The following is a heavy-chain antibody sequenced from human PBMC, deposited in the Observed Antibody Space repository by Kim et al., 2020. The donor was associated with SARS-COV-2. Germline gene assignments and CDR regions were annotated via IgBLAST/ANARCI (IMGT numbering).Heavy chain of an antibody. J-gene: IGHJ5*02. Sequence: SETLSLTCSVSGDSMILYQWGWIRQPPGKGLEWIGRVYSGGTTDYNPTLESRVTISLDTFKHQFYLRLTSVTAADTAVYYCPRDRSADGGPFSLFDPW. CDR3: PRDRSADGGPFSLFDP. D-gene: IGHD6-25*01. V-gene: IGHV4-4*07. CDR1: GDSMILYQ. CDR2: VYSGGTT.